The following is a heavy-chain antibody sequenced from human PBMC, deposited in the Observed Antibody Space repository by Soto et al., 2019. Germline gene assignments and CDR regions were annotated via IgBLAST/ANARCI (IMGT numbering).Heavy chain of an antibody. D-gene: IGHD2-2*01. CDR3: ARVLPAARPYYYGMDV. J-gene: IGHJ6*02. CDR1: GGSFSGYY. CDR2: INHSGST. Sequence: SETLSLTCAVYGGSFSGYYWSWIRQPPGKGLEWIGEINHSGSTNYNPSLKSRVTISVDTSKNQFSLKLSSVTAADTAVYYCARVLPAARPYYYGMDVWGQGTTVT. V-gene: IGHV4-34*01.